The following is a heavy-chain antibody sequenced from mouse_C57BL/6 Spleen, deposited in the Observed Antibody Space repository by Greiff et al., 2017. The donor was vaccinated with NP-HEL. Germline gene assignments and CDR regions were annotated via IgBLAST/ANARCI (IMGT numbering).Heavy chain of an antibody. J-gene: IGHJ2*01. CDR1: GYSITSGYY. CDR2: ISYDGSN. D-gene: IGHD2-4*01. CDR3: TRDDYDYEDY. V-gene: IGHV3-6*01. Sequence: VQLKESGPGLVKPSQSLSLTCSVTGYSITSGYYWNWIRQFPVNKLEWMGYISYDGSNNYNPSLKNRISITRDTSKNQFFLKLNSVTTEDTATYYCTRDDYDYEDYWGQGTTLTVSS.